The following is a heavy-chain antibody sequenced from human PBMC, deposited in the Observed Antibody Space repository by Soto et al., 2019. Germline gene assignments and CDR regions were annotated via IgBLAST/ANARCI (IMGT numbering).Heavy chain of an antibody. CDR3: ARDRGTHSGSYSFWFDP. J-gene: IGHJ5*02. D-gene: IGHD1-26*01. V-gene: IGHV3-21*01. CDR2: ISSSSSYI. Sequence: PGGSLRLSCAASGFIFSSYSMNWVRQAPGKGLEWVSSISSSSSYIYYADSVKGRFTISRDNAKNSLYLQMNSLGAEDTAVYYCARDRGTHSGSYSFWFDPWGQGTLVTVS. CDR1: GFIFSSYS.